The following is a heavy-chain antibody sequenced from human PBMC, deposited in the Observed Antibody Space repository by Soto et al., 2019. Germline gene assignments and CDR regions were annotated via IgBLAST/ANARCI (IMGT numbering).Heavy chain of an antibody. CDR1: GFTFSSYW. CDR2: VNSDGSST. CDR3: AKGGRYHLDY. Sequence: GGSLRLSCAASGFTFSSYWMHWVRQAPGKGLVWVSRVNSDGSSTSYADSVKGRFTISRDNAKNMQYLQMNSLRAEDTAVYYCAKGGRYHLDYWGQGTLVTVSS. V-gene: IGHV3-74*01. D-gene: IGHD1-20*01. J-gene: IGHJ4*02.